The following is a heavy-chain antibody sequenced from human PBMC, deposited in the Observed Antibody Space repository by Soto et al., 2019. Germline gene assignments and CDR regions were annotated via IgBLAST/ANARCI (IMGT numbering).Heavy chain of an antibody. V-gene: IGHV3-72*01. CDR3: ARVVIVGTLYYFDY. D-gene: IGHD5-12*01. J-gene: IGHJ4*02. CDR1: GFTFSDHY. CDR2: IRKRANSYTT. Sequence: EVQLVESGGTLVQPGGSLRLSCAASGFTFSDHYMDTVRQPPGKGLEWVGRIRKRANSYTTEYAASVIGRFTVSRDDSRSSLFLQRNSLKTEDTAVYYCARVVIVGTLYYFDYWGQGTLVTVSS.